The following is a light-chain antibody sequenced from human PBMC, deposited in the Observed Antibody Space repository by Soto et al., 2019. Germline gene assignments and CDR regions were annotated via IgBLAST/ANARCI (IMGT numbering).Light chain of an antibody. CDR2: GAT. CDR3: QQYSSVWT. V-gene: IGKV3-20*01. Sequence: EIVLTQSPGTLSLSPGERATLSCRASQSFSSNYLAWYQQKPGQAPRILIYGATTRATGIPDRFSGSESGTDFTLTISRLEPEDSAVSYCQQYSSVWTFGQGTKVEI. CDR1: QSFSSNY. J-gene: IGKJ1*01.